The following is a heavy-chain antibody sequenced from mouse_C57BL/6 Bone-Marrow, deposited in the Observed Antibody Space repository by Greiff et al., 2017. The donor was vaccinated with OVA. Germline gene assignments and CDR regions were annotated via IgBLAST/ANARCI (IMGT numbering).Heavy chain of an antibody. CDR2: IYPGDGDT. CDR3: ASNYYGSSYEAY. CDR1: GYAFSSYW. Sequence: QVQLQQSGAELVKPGASMKISCKASGYAFSSYWMNWVKQRPGKGLEWIGQIYPGDGDTNYNGKFKGKATLTADKSSSTAYMQLSSLTSEDSAVYCCASNYYGSSYEAYWGQGTLVTVSA. J-gene: IGHJ3*01. D-gene: IGHD1-1*01. V-gene: IGHV1-80*01.